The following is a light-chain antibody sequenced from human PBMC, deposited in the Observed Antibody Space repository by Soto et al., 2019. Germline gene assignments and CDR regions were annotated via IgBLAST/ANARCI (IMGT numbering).Light chain of an antibody. V-gene: IGKV2-30*02. J-gene: IGKJ1*01. CDR1: QSLIHSDGDTY. CDR2: KVS. CDR3: MQGTHWPWT. Sequence: DVVMTQSPLSLPVTLGQPASISCRSSQSLIHSDGDTYLNWFQQRPGQSPRRLIYKVSDRDSGVPDRVRGSGSGTDFTLKISRVEAGDVGVYYCMQGTHWPWTFGQGTEVEIK.